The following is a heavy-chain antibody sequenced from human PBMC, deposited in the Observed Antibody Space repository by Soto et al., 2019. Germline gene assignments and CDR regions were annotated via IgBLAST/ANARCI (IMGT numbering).Heavy chain of an antibody. CDR1: GYTFTSYG. CDR3: GRDRAAAGLFFVCMDV. J-gene: IGHJ6*02. D-gene: IGHD6-13*01. V-gene: IGHV1-18*01. CDR2: ISAYNSNT. Sequence: GASVKVSCKASGYTFTSYGISWVRQAPGQGLEWMGWISAYNSNTNYAQKHQGRVTKTTDTSTSTAYIEMRSLRSDDTAVFYWGRDRAAAGLFFVCMDVWGQGTTVTVSS.